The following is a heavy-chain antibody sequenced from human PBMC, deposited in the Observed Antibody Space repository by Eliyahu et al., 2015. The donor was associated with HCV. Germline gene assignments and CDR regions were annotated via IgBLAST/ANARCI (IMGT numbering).Heavy chain of an antibody. CDR1: DXILTSYG. V-gene: IGHV1-18*01. CDR2: ISVXNGNT. J-gene: IGHJ4*02. Sequence: QVQLVQSGGEVNKPGASVKVSCKASDXILTSYGFSWVRQAXGQGLXWXGWISVXNGNTEYAPQFQGRVTMTTDTSASTVYMELRSLRSDDTAVYYCASGRFWPNCFDFWGQGTLVTVSS. D-gene: IGHD1-26*01. CDR3: ASGRFWPNCFDF.